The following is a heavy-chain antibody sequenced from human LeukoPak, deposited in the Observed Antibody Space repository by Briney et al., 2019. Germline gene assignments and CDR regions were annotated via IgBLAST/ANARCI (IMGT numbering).Heavy chain of an antibody. CDR3: AREYCSSTSCDAFDI. CDR1: GYTFTSYG. D-gene: IGHD2-2*01. V-gene: IGHV1-18*01. CDR2: ISAYNGNT. Sequence: ASVKVSCKASGYTFTSYGISWVRQAPGQGLEWMGWISAYNGNTNYAQKLQGRVTMTTDTYTSTAYMELRSLRSDDTAVYYCAREYCSSTSCDAFDIWGQGTMVTVSS. J-gene: IGHJ3*02.